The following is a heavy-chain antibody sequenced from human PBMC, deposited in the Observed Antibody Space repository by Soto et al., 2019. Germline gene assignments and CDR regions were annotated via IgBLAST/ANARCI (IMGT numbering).Heavy chain of an antibody. J-gene: IGHJ6*02. V-gene: IGHV3-15*07. D-gene: IGHD3-3*01. Sequence: GGSLRLSCAASGFTFSNALMNWVRQAPGKGLEWVGRIKSKTDGGTTDYAAPVKGRFTISRDDSKNTLYLQMNSLKTEDTAVYYCTTEFSMYYYYGMDVWGQGTTVTVS. CDR3: TTEFSMYYYYGMDV. CDR1: GFTFSNAL. CDR2: IKSKTDGGTT.